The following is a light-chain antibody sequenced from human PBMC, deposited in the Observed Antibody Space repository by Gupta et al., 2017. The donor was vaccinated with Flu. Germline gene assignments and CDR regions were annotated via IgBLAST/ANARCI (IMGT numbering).Light chain of an antibody. V-gene: IGLV2-11*01. J-gene: IGLJ2*01. Sequence: QSALTQPRSVSGSPGTSVSISCTGTNSDIDAYDYVSWFQQHPGKAPQLIIYDVTKRSSGVPARFSGSKSANTASLTISALQAEDEADYHCCSFAGSYTLVFGGGTKLTVL. CDR2: DVT. CDR3: CSFAGSYTLV. CDR1: NSDIDAYDY.